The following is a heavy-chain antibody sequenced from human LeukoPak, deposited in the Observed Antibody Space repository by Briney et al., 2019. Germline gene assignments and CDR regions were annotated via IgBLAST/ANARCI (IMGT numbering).Heavy chain of an antibody. Sequence: SETLSLTCTVSAVSISCGGYYCSWIRQHPGKGLEWIGYIYYSGSTYYNPSLKSRVTISVDTSKNQFSLKLSSVTAADTAGYFWARARQHYDDLDYWGQGTLVTASS. CDR3: ARARQHYDDLDY. CDR2: IYYSGST. J-gene: IGHJ4*02. CDR1: AVSISCGGYY. V-gene: IGHV4-31*03. D-gene: IGHD3-22*01.